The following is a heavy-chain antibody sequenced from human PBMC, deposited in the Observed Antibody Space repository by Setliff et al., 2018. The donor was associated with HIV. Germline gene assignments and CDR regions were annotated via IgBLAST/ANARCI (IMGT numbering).Heavy chain of an antibody. Sequence: TGGSLRLSCAASGFSFSGSPVQWVRQASGKGLEWVGRIRSKADYYATVYAASVKGRFTISREDSKNMAYLQMNSLKTEDTAVYYCAKDGISGGAYPPYYFDYWGHGTLVTVSS. CDR3: AKDGISGGAYPPYYFDY. CDR1: GFSFSGSP. J-gene: IGHJ4*01. V-gene: IGHV3-73*01. D-gene: IGHD2-15*01. CDR2: IRSKADYYAT.